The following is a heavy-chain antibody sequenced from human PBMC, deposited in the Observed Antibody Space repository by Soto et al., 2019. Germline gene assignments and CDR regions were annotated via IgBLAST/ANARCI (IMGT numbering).Heavy chain of an antibody. CDR3: ARESEDLTSNFDY. Sequence: PGGSLRLSCVVSGFIFSNNGMHWVRQTPGKGLEWVAFMSYDGSDTFYADSVKGRFTISRDNSKNTLFLHMSNLRAEDTAMYYCARESEDLTSNFDYWGQGTLVTVSS. V-gene: IGHV3-30*03. CDR1: GFIFSNNG. J-gene: IGHJ4*02. CDR2: MSYDGSDT.